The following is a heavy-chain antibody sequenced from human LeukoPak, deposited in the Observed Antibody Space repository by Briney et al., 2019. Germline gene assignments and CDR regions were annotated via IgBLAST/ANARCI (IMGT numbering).Heavy chain of an antibody. D-gene: IGHD2-2*01. CDR3: AKSWGYVGAFDI. CDR2: IRYDGSNK. V-gene: IGHV3-30*02. J-gene: IGHJ3*02. Sequence: PGGSLRLSCAASGFTFSSYSMNWVRQAPGKGLEWVAFIRYDGSNKYYADSVKGRFTISRDNSKNTLYLQMNSLRAEDTAVYYCAKSWGYVGAFDIWGQGTMVTVSS. CDR1: GFTFSSYS.